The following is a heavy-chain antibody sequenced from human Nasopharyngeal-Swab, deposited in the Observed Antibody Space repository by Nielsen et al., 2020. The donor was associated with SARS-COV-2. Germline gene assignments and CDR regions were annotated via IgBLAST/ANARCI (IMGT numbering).Heavy chain of an antibody. Sequence: GGSLRLSCAASGFTFSSYAMHWVRQAPGKGLEWVAVISYDGSNKYYADSVKGRFTISRDNSKNTLYLQMNSLRAEDTAVYYCARAVAGIPHHWGQGTLVTVSS. D-gene: IGHD6-19*01. J-gene: IGHJ5*02. CDR2: ISYDGSNK. V-gene: IGHV3-30-3*01. CDR1: GFTFSSYA. CDR3: ARAVAGIPHH.